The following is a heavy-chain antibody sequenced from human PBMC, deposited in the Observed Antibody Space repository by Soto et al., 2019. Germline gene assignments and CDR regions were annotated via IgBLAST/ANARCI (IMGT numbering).Heavy chain of an antibody. CDR3: ARDRSRMEKYSSSWYYYYGMDV. J-gene: IGHJ6*02. V-gene: IGHV3-21*01. D-gene: IGHD6-13*01. CDR1: GFTFSSYS. Sequence: EVQLVESGGGLVKPGGSLRLSCAASGFTFSSYSMNWVRQAPGKGLEWVSSISSSSSTIYYADSVKGRFTISRDNAKNSLYLQMNSLRDEDTAVYYCARDRSRMEKYSSSWYYYYGMDVWGQGTTVTVSS. CDR2: ISSSSSTI.